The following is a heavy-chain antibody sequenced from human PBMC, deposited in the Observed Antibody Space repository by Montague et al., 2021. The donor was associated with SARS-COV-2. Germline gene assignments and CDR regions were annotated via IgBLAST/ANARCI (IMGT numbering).Heavy chain of an antibody. D-gene: IGHD3-10*01. CDR2: IYYSGNT. Sequence: SETLSLTCSVSGDSISGSSYFWGCIRQPPGKGLVWIGSIYYSGNTFYNPSLKSRVTISVDTSKKQFSLNLTSVTAADTALYFWSRHGIRGYVPFDPWGQGTLVTVSS. CDR1: GDSISGSSYF. V-gene: IGHV4-39*01. CDR3: SRHGIRGYVPFDP. J-gene: IGHJ5*02.